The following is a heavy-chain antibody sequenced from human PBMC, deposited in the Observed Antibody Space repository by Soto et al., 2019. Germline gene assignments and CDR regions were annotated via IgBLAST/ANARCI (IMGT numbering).Heavy chain of an antibody. J-gene: IGHJ4*02. CDR3: ARDGGSGWHPIDF. Sequence: SETLSLTCTVSGDSISGGSYYWTWIRQHPGKGLEWIGYIYDSGSTFYNASLESRLTISIDTSKNRFSLKLTSVTAADTAVYYCARDGGSGWHPIDFWGQGTLVTVSS. D-gene: IGHD6-19*01. CDR1: GDSISGGSYY. V-gene: IGHV4-31*03. CDR2: IYDSGST.